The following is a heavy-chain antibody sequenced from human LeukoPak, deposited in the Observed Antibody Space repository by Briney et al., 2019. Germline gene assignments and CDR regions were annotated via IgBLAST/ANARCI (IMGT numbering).Heavy chain of an antibody. CDR3: ARGDTAMVTDYYYMDV. D-gene: IGHD5-18*01. J-gene: IGHJ6*03. CDR1: GYTFTSYG. Sequence: ASVKVSCKASGYTFTSYGISWVRQAPGQGLEWMGWISAYNGNTYYAQKLQGRVTMTTDTSTSTAYMELSRLRSDDTAVYYCARGDTAMVTDYYYMDVWGKGTTVTVSS. V-gene: IGHV1-18*01. CDR2: ISAYNGNT.